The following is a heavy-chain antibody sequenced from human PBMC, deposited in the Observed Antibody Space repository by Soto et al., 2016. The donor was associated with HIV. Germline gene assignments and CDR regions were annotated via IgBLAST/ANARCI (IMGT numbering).Heavy chain of an antibody. D-gene: IGHD1-26*01. CDR2: INSDGSST. CDR1: GFTFSSYW. V-gene: IGHV3-74*01. Sequence: EVQLVESGGGLVQPGGSLRLSCAASGFTFSSYWMHWVRQAPGKGLVWVSRINSDGSSTSYADSVKGRFTISRDNAKNTLYLQMNSLRAEDTAVYYCARGSIVGALYYFDYWGQGTLVTVSS. CDR3: ARGSIVGALYYFDY. J-gene: IGHJ4*02.